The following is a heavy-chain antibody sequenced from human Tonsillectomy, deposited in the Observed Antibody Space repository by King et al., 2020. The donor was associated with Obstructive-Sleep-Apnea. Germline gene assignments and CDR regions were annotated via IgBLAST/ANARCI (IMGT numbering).Heavy chain of an antibody. D-gene: IGHD3-3*01. V-gene: IGHV4-39*07. Sequence: QLQESGPGLAKPSETLSLTCTVSGGSIRSSTYYWTWIRQPPGKGLEWIATIYYSVDTYYNPSLKSRVTISVDTSKNQFSLKLSSVTAADPAVYFCARTNYGLFFDYWGLGTLVTVSS. CDR2: IYYSVDT. CDR1: GGSIRSSTYY. J-gene: IGHJ4*02. CDR3: ARTNYGLFFDY.